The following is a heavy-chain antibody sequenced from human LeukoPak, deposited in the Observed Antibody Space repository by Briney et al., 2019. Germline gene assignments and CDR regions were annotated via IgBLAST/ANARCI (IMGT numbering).Heavy chain of an antibody. V-gene: IGHV3-11*01. CDR3: AGARLAVGDRDWAYYFDF. Sequence: GGSLRLSCAASGFTFSDYYMSWIRQAPGKGLERLSYISSSGSTMYYSDSVKGRFTISRDNAKNSLYLLMNSLRADDTAVYYCAGARLAVGDRDWAYYFDFWGEGSLVTVAS. D-gene: IGHD6-19*01. J-gene: IGHJ4*02. CDR2: ISSSGSTM. CDR1: GFTFSDYY.